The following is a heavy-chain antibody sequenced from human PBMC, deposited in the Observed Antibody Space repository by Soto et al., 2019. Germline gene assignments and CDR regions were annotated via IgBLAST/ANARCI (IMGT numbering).Heavy chain of an antibody. D-gene: IGHD2-15*01. CDR2: IWYDGSNK. V-gene: IGHV3-33*01. CDR1: GFTFSSYG. CDR3: ARDGGLYCSGGSCSPHFDY. J-gene: IGHJ4*02. Sequence: GGSLRLSCAASGFTFSSYGMHWVRQAPGKGLEWVAVIWYDGSNKYYADSVKGRFTISRDNSKNTLYLQMNSLRAEDTAVYYCARDGGLYCSGGSCSPHFDYWGQGTLVTVSS.